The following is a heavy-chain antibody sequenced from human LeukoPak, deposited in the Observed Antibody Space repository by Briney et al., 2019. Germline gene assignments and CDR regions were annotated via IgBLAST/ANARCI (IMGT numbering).Heavy chain of an antibody. V-gene: IGHV3-33*01. CDR3: ARVRHYYDSSGYEVFWFDP. CDR2: IWANGNDK. D-gene: IGHD3-22*01. J-gene: IGHJ5*02. Sequence: GGSLRLSCAASAFIFSHYGMHWVRQVPGKGLEWVAVIWANGNDKYYIDSVKGRFTVSRDNAKNSLYLQMTSLRAEDTAVYYCARVRHYYDSSGYEVFWFDPWGQGTLVTVSS. CDR1: AFIFSHYG.